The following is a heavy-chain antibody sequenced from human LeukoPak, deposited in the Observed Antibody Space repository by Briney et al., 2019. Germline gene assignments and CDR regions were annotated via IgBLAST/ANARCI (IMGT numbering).Heavy chain of an antibody. V-gene: IGHV1-58*01. CDR2: IVVGSGNT. Sequence: ASVKVSCKASGFTFTSSAVQRVRQARGQRLEWIGWIVVGSGNTNYAQKFQERVTITRDMSTSTAYMELSSLRSEDTAVYYCAADPRFPLRTMDVWGKGTTVTVSS. J-gene: IGHJ6*03. CDR1: GFTFTSSA. D-gene: IGHD4-17*01. CDR3: AADPRFPLRTMDV.